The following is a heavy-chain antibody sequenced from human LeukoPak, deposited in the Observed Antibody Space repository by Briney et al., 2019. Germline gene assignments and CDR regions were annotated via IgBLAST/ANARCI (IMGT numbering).Heavy chain of an antibody. J-gene: IGHJ3*02. CDR1: GGTFSSYA. CDR3: ARNMAVGATALDAFDI. CDR2: IIPIFGTA. Sequence: SVKVSCKASGGTFSSYAISWVRQAPGQGLEWMGGIIPIFGTANYAQKFQGRVTITTDESTSTAYMELSSLRSEDTAVYYCARNMAVGATALDAFDIWGQGTMVTVSS. D-gene: IGHD1-26*01. V-gene: IGHV1-69*05.